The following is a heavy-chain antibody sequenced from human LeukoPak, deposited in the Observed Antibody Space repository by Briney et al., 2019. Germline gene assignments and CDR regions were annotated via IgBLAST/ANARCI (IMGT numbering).Heavy chain of an antibody. V-gene: IGHV3-30*01. CDR3: ASITTTDY. CDR1: GFTFSSYA. Sequence: PGGSLGLSCAASGFTFSSYAMHWVRQAPGKGLEWVAVISYDGSNKYYADSVKGRFTISRDNSKNTLYLQMNSLRAEDTAVYYCASITTTDYWGQGTLVTVSS. J-gene: IGHJ4*02. D-gene: IGHD1-1*01. CDR2: ISYDGSNK.